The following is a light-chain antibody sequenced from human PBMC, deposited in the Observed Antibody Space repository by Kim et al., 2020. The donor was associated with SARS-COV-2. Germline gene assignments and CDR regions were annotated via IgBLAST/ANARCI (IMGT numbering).Light chain of an antibody. CDR2: EVS. V-gene: IGLV2-23*02. CDR3: CSYAGSSTSVV. Sequence: QSITISCTGTSSNVGRYNLVSWYQQHPGKAPKLMIYEVSKRPSGVSNRFSGSKSGNTASLTISRLQAEDEADYYCCSYAGSSTSVVFGGGTQLTVL. CDR1: SSNVGRYNL. J-gene: IGLJ2*01.